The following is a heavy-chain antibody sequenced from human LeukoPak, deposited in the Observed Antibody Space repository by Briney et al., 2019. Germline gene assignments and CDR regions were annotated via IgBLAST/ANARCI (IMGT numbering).Heavy chain of an antibody. V-gene: IGHV3-21*01. CDR3: ATQSYYYYYMDV. CDR2: ISISSSYI. D-gene: IGHD5-24*01. CDR1: GFTFSSYS. J-gene: IGHJ6*03. Sequence: GGSLRLSCAASGFTFSSYSMYWVRHAPRKGLEWVSSISISSSYIYYADSVKGRFTISRDNAKNSLYLQMNSLRAEDTAVYYCATQSYYYYYMDVWGKGTTVTVSS.